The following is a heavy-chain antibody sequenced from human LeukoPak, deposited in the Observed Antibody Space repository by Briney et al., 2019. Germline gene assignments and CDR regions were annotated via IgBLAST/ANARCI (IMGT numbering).Heavy chain of an antibody. J-gene: IGHJ6*02. D-gene: IGHD6-19*01. CDR3: AAGSGGYSSGWYGGYYYGMDV. CDR2: IYHSGST. Sequence: SETLSLTRAVSGGSISSSNWWSWVRQPPGKGLEWIGEIYHSGSTNYNPSLKSRVTISVDKSKNQFSLKLSSVTAADTAVYYCAAGSGGYSSGWYGGYYYGMDVWGQGTTVTVSS. CDR1: GGSISSSNW. V-gene: IGHV4-4*02.